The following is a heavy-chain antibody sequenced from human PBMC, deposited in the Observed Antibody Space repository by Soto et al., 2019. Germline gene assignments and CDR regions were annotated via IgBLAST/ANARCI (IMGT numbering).Heavy chain of an antibody. J-gene: IGHJ2*01. CDR3: AKDFRGAAGLRLGPEINWYFDL. CDR2: ISYDGSNK. V-gene: IGHV3-30*18. Sequence: PGGSLRLSCAASGFTFSSYGMHWVRQAPGKGLEWVAVISYDGSNKYYADSVKGRFTISRDNSKNTLYLQMNSLRAEDTAVYYCAKDFRGAAGLRLGPEINWYFDLWGRGTLVTVSS. D-gene: IGHD3-16*01. CDR1: GFTFSSYG.